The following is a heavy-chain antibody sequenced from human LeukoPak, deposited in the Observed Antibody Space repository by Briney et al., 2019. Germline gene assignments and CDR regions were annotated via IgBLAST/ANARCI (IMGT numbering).Heavy chain of an antibody. D-gene: IGHD6-13*01. Sequence: GGSLRLSCAASGFTFSSYAMSWVRQAPGEGLEWVSAISGSGGSTYYADSVKGRFTISRDNSKNTLYLQMNSLRAEDTAVYYCAKEGTIIAAAIYYYYYYMDVWGKGTTVTVSS. CDR3: AKEGTIIAAAIYYYYYYMDV. CDR1: GFTFSSYA. J-gene: IGHJ6*03. CDR2: ISGSGGST. V-gene: IGHV3-23*01.